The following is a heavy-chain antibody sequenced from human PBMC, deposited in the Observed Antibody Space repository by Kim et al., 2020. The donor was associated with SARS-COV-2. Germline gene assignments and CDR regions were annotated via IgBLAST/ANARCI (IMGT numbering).Heavy chain of an antibody. J-gene: IGHJ4*02. CDR3: AKGGRPGYNYGPDY. D-gene: IGHD5-12*01. V-gene: IGHV4-59*13. CDR1: GDSINSYY. Sequence: SETLSLTCTVSGDSINSYYWSWIRQPPGKGLERIWNIHYSGSTTSNPSLNSRVRISVDTYKNQFSLKLTSVTAADTAWYFCAKGGRPGYNYGPDYWGQGTLVSVSS. CDR2: IHYSGST.